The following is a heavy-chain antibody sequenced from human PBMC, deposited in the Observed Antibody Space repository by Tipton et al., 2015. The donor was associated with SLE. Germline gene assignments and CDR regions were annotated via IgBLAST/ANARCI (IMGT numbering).Heavy chain of an antibody. J-gene: IGHJ4*02. D-gene: IGHD3-3*01. Sequence: GLVKPSETLSVTCSVSGGSVSSHYWSWIRQSPGKGLEWIGYIYYGGYTDYNPSFQSRVTISEDTSKNEVSLKLRSVTAADTAVYYCARGGLTLFGMVTSDYWGQGTLVTVSS. CDR1: GGSVSSHY. CDR3: ARGGLTLFGMVTSDY. V-gene: IGHV4-59*02. CDR2: IYYGGYT.